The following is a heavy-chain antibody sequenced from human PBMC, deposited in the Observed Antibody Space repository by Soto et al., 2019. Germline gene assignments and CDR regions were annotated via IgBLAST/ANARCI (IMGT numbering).Heavy chain of an antibody. D-gene: IGHD7-27*01. J-gene: IGHJ4*02. Sequence: QITLKESGPTLVKPTQTLTLTCTFSGFSLSTSGVGVGWIRQPPGKALQWLAIIYWDDDKRYSPSLKSRLTITKDTSKNQVVLTMTNMDPVDTATYYCAHRRLTGDFSLCWGQGTLVAVSS. V-gene: IGHV2-5*02. CDR2: IYWDDDK. CDR3: AHRRLTGDFSLC. CDR1: GFSLSTSGVG.